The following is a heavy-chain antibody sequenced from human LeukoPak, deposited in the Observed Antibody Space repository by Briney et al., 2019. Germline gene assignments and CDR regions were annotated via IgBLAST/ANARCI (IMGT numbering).Heavy chain of an antibody. CDR3: ATLGGRRVYGRP. Sequence: PGGSLRLFCAASGFSVISNYMNWVRQAPGKGLEWVSVIYSAGSANYIDSVKGRFTISRDNSKNTLYLQMNSLRAEDTAVYYCATLGGRRVYGRPWGQGTLVTVSS. D-gene: IGHD1-26*01. V-gene: IGHV3-53*01. CDR1: GFSVISNY. J-gene: IGHJ5*02. CDR2: IYSAGSA.